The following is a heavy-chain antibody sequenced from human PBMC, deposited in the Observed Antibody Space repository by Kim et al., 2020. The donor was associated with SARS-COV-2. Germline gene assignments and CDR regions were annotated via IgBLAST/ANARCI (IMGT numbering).Heavy chain of an antibody. J-gene: IGHJ3*02. V-gene: IGHV3-74*01. Sequence: DEGSTSYADSVKGRFTISRDNAKNTLYLQVNSLRAEDTALYYCVRGAFDIWGQGTMVTVSS. CDR2: DEGST. CDR3: VRGAFDI.